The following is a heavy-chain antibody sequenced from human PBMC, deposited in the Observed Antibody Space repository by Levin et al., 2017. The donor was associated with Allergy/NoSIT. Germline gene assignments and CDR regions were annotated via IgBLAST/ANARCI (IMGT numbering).Heavy chain of an antibody. Sequence: PSETLSLTCGVYGGSFSGYYWSWIRQPPGKGLEWIGEINHSGSTNYNPSLKSRVTISVDTSKSQFSLKLSSVTAADTAVYYCARVTGRYFGSGTYRFDPWGQGTLVTVSS. V-gene: IGHV4-34*01. CDR3: ARVTGRYFGSGTYRFDP. J-gene: IGHJ5*02. CDR1: GGSFSGYY. CDR2: INHSGST. D-gene: IGHD3-10*01.